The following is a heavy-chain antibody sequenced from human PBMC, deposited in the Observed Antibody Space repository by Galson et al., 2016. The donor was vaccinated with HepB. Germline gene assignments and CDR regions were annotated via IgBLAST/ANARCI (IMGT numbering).Heavy chain of an antibody. V-gene: IGHV3-23*01. D-gene: IGHD3-16*02. CDR3: ARSGVWGTHRSPDY. CDR1: GYPFGPYA. Sequence: SLRLSCAASGYPFGPYAMSWVRQPPGKGLEWVSSLSGSGDPTYYADHVKGRFTISRDNSRSILYLQMNSLRAEDTALYYCARSGVWGTHRSPDYWGQGTLVTVSS. J-gene: IGHJ4*02. CDR2: LSGSGDPT.